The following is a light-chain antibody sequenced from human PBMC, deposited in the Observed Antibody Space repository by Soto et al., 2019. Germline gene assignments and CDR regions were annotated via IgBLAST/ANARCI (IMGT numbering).Light chain of an antibody. CDR2: LGS. V-gene: IGKV2-28*01. Sequence: DIVVTQSPLSLPVTPGEPASISCRSSQSLLHSNVYNYLDWYLQKPGQSPQLLIYLGSNRASGVTDRFSGSGSGTDFTLKISRVEAEDVGFYYCMQALQAPLTFGQGTKVEIE. CDR3: MQALQAPLT. CDR1: QSLLHSNVYNY. J-gene: IGKJ1*01.